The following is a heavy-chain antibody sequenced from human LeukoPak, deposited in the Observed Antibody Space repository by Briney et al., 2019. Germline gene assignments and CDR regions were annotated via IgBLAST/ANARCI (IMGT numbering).Heavy chain of an antibody. V-gene: IGHV1-69*01. CDR2: IIPIFGTA. D-gene: IGHD4-23*01. J-gene: IGHJ2*01. CDR3: ARVDYGGLRGPRWYFDL. Sequence: ASVKVSCKASGGTFSSYAISWVRRAPGQGLEWMGGIIPIFGTANYAQKFQGRVTITADESTSTAYMELSSLRSEDTAVYYCARVDYGGLRGPRWYFDLWGRGTLVTVSS. CDR1: GGTFSSYA.